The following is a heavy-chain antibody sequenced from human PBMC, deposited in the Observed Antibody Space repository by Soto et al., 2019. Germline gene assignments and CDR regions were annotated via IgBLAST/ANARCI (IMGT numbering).Heavy chain of an antibody. CDR3: ARRPRVKVAAKGTLDY. D-gene: IGHD6-19*01. CDR2: ISTSTGNT. Sequence: GASVKVSCTASGYTFTTFGITWVRQAPVQGLEWMGWISTSTGNTNYAQKLQGRVTLTTDTSTRTAYLELRSLTSDDTAVYYCARRPRVKVAAKGTLDYSAQGTLVTVSS. V-gene: IGHV1-18*04. J-gene: IGHJ4*02. CDR1: GYTFTTFG.